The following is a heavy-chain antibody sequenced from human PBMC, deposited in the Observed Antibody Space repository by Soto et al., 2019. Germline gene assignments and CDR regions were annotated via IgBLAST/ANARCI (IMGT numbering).Heavy chain of an antibody. CDR3: ARDRSRQGFGELLFPPGKFYWFDP. J-gene: IGHJ5*02. V-gene: IGHV4-4*07. CDR1: GGSISSYY. Sequence: SETLSLTCTVSGGSISSYYWSWIRQPAGKGLEWIGRIYTSGSTNYNPSLKSRVTMSVDTSKNQFSLKLSSVTAADTAVYYCARDRSRQGFGELLFPPGKFYWFDPWVQGTLVTLS. D-gene: IGHD3-10*01. CDR2: IYTSGST.